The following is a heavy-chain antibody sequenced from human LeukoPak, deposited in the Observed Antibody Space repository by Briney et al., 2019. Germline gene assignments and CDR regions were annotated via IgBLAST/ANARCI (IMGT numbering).Heavy chain of an antibody. J-gene: IGHJ5*02. CDR3: ARERSDWFDP. CDR1: GGSISSYY. V-gene: IGHV4-59*01. CDR2: IYYSGST. Sequence: PSETLSLTCTVSGGSISSYYWSWIRQPPGKGLEWIGYIYYSGSTNYNPSLTSRVTISVDTSKNQFSLKLSSVTAADTAVYYCARERSDWFDPWGQGTLVTVSS.